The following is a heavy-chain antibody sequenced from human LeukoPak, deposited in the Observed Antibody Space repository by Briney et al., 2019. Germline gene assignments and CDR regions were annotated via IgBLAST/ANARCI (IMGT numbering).Heavy chain of an antibody. D-gene: IGHD2-2*01. CDR1: GYTFTGYY. Sequence: GASVNVSCKASGYTFTGYYMHWVRQAPGQGLEWMGGIIPIFGTANYAQKFQGRVTITTDESTSTAYMELSSLRSEDTAVYYCARTRAYCSSTSCSFDYWGQGTLVTVSS. CDR2: IIPIFGTA. J-gene: IGHJ4*02. V-gene: IGHV1-69*05. CDR3: ARTRAYCSSTSCSFDY.